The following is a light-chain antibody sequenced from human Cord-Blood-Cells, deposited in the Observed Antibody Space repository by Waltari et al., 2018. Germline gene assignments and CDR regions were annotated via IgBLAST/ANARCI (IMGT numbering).Light chain of an antibody. CDR1: SSDVGGYNY. Sequence: QSALTQPASVSGSPGQAITISCTGTSSDVGGYNYVSWYQQHPGKAPKLMIYDVSNRPSGVSNLFSGYKSGNTASLTISGLQAEDEADYYCSSYTSSRTRVFGTGTKVTVL. V-gene: IGLV2-14*01. J-gene: IGLJ1*01. CDR3: SSYTSSRTRV. CDR2: DVS.